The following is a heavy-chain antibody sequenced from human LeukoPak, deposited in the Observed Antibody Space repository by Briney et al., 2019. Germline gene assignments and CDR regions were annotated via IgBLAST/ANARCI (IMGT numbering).Heavy chain of an antibody. CDR1: GFTFSDFG. V-gene: IGHV3-30*02. D-gene: IGHD1-26*01. CDR3: ASRSDSDYFDY. CDR2: IRYDGNNK. J-gene: IGHJ4*02. Sequence: PGGSLRLSCTTSGFTFSDFGMHWVRQAPGKGLEWVAFIRYDGNNKYFTDSVKGRFTTSRDNSKTTLYLQMDSLRPEDTAVYYCASRSDSDYFDYWGQGTLVTVSS.